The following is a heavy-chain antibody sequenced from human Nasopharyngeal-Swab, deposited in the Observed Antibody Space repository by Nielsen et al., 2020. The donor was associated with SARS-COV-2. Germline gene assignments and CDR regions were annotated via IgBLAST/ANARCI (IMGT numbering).Heavy chain of an antibody. CDR2: INHSGST. Sequence: SESLSLTCAVDGESFSGFYWRWIRQPPGKGLDWIGEINHSGSTKYNPSPKSRVNISVDTSKNQFSLKVSSVTAADTAVYYCARGGYYCSSTSCYYYSGYYYGMDVWGQGTTVTVSS. CDR3: ARGGYYCSSTSCYYYSGYYYGMDV. V-gene: IGHV4-34*01. D-gene: IGHD2-2*01. J-gene: IGHJ6*02. CDR1: GESFSGFY.